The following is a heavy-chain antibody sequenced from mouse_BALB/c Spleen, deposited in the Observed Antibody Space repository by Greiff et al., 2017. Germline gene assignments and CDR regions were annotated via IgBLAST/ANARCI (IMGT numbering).Heavy chain of an antibody. V-gene: IGHV5-6*01. D-gene: IGHD4-1*01. J-gene: IGHJ2*01. Sequence: EVKLVESGGDLVKPGGSLKLSCAASGFTFSSYGMSWVRQTPDKRLEWVATISSGGSYTYYPDSVKGRFTISRDNAKNTLYLQMSSLKSEDTAMYYCARLTGTYYFDYWGQGTTLTVSS. CDR1: GFTFSSYG. CDR2: ISSGGSYT. CDR3: ARLTGTYYFDY.